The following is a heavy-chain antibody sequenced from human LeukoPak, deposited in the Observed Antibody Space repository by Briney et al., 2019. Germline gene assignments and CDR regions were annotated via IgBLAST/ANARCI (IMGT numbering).Heavy chain of an antibody. Sequence: GGSLRLSCAAFGFSVISNYMSWVRQAPGKGLEWVSSISSSSTYIYYADSVKGRFTISRDNVKNSLYLQMNSLRDEDTAVYYCARLTIVGATTIDYWGQGTLVTVSS. V-gene: IGHV3-21*01. J-gene: IGHJ4*02. CDR1: GFSVISNY. CDR2: ISSSSTYI. CDR3: ARLTIVGATTIDY. D-gene: IGHD1-26*01.